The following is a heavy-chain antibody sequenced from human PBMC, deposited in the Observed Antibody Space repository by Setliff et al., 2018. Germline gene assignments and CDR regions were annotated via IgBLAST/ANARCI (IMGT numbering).Heavy chain of an antibody. Sequence: ASETLSLTCTVSGGSINNYHWNWIRQPPGKGLEWIGYVGYNGNTHYNPSINSRVTMSVDTSKNQFSLKLTSVSAADTAVYYCARWGENSGRPDWRAFDIWGQGTMVTVSS. D-gene: IGHD1-26*01. CDR3: ARWGENSGRPDWRAFDI. CDR2: VGYNGNT. CDR1: GGSINNYH. V-gene: IGHV4-59*01. J-gene: IGHJ3*02.